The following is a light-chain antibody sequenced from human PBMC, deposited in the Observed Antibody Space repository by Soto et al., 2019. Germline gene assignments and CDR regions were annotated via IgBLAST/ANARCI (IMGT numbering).Light chain of an antibody. CDR2: WAS. J-gene: IGKJ1*01. CDR1: QSVFYSSTNKNY. V-gene: IGKV4-1*01. Sequence: DIVMTQSPDSLAVSLGERANINCKSSQSVFYSSTNKNYLAWYQQKPGQPPKLLIYWASTRESGVPERFSGSGSETDFPLTISSLQAEDVAVYYCLQYYRAPTWTFGQGTKVEIK. CDR3: LQYYRAPTWT.